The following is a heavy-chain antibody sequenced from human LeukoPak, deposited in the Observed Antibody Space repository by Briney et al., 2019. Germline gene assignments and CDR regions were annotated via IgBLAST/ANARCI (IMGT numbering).Heavy chain of an antibody. D-gene: IGHD5-18*01. Sequence: GGSLRLSCAASGFSFSNYWMSWVRQAPGRGLEWVANINRDGSEKYYVDSVEGQFTISRDNAKNSLFLQMNSLRVEDTAVYYCARRRGYSYGRNNYYFDYWGQGTLVTVSS. CDR3: ARRRGYSYGRNNYYFDY. CDR1: GFSFSNYW. J-gene: IGHJ4*02. V-gene: IGHV3-7*03. CDR2: INRDGSEK.